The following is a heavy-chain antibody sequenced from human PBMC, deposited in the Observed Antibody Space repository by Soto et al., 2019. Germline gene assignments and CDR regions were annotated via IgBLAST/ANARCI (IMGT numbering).Heavy chain of an antibody. V-gene: IGHV1-18*01. Sequence: VQLVQSGGEVRKPGASVTVSCRASGYTFTKYGISWVRQAPGQGLEWMGWISADDDNTNYAQSLQGRVTMTTDTSTSTAYMQLRSRRSDDTAVYFCARVTSGYDYGLFDFWGQGTLVTVSS. CDR1: GYTFTKYG. D-gene: IGHD5-12*01. CDR2: ISADDDNT. J-gene: IGHJ4*02. CDR3: ARVTSGYDYGLFDF.